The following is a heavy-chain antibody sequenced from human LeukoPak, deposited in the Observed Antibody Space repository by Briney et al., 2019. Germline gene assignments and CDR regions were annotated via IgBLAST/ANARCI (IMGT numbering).Heavy chain of an antibody. D-gene: IGHD5-18*01. CDR2: MNPNSGNT. V-gene: IGHV1-8*01. CDR3: ARGPEVSWIQLWLGDYGMDV. Sequence: GASVKVSCKASGYTFTSYDINWVRQATGQGLGWMGWMNPNSGNTGYAQKFQGRVTMTRNTSISTAYMELSSLRSEDTAVYYCARGPEVSWIQLWLGDYGMDVWGQGTTVTVSS. CDR1: GYTFTSYD. J-gene: IGHJ6*02.